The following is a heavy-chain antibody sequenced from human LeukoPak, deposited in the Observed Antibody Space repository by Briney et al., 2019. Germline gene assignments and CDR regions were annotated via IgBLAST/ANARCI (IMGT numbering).Heavy chain of an antibody. CDR1: GFTFSSYS. Sequence: PGGSLRLSCAASGFTFSSYSMNWVRQAPGKGLVWVSRINSDGSSTSYADSVKGRFTISRDNAKNTLYLQMNSLRAEDTAVYYCARAKSSSWFNWFDPWGQGTLVTVSS. D-gene: IGHD6-13*01. CDR3: ARAKSSSWFNWFDP. CDR2: INSDGSST. J-gene: IGHJ5*02. V-gene: IGHV3-74*01.